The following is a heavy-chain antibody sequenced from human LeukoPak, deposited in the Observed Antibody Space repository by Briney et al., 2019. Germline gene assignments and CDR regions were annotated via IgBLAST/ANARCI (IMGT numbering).Heavy chain of an antibody. J-gene: IGHJ5*02. Sequence: GASVRVSCKASGYTFTSCGIGWVRRAPGQGLEWMGWIIAYNGNTNYAQKLQGRVTMTTDTSTSTAYMELRSLRSDDAAVYYCARDTMVRGVILTHGFDPWGQGTLVTVSS. CDR3: ARDTMVRGVILTHGFDP. CDR2: IIAYNGNT. CDR1: GYTFTSCG. D-gene: IGHD3-10*01. V-gene: IGHV1-18*01.